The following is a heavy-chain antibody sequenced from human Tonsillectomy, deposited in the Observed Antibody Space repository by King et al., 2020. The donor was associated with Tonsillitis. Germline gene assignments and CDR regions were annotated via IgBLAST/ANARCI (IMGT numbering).Heavy chain of an antibody. CDR1: GFTFSSYE. V-gene: IGHV3-48*03. CDR2: ISSSGSTI. CDR3: SEGPRNDFSGGLAGTPFDY. D-gene: IGHD3-3*01. Sequence: VQLVESGGGLVQPGGSLRCSCAASGFTFSSYEMNWVRQAPGKGLEWVSYISSSGSTISYAGYLKGRFTISRDNAKNSLFLQMNSLSAEDTACYYGSEGPRNDFSGGLAGTPFDYWGQGTLVTVSS. J-gene: IGHJ4*02.